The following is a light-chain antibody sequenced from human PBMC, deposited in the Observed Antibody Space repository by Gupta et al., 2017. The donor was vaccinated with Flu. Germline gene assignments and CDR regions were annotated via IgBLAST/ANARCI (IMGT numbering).Light chain of an antibody. V-gene: IGKV3-11*01. CDR1: QSVKNY. CDR3: QQCDGWQS. J-gene: IGKJ3*01. CDR2: DAS. Sequence: IVMTQSPATLSLSPGERATLSCRASQSVKNYLAWYQQKPGQAPRLLIYDASNRATGIPARFSGSGDGTDFTLTSNSREHEDFAVYYGQQCDGWQSFGHGTXVDI.